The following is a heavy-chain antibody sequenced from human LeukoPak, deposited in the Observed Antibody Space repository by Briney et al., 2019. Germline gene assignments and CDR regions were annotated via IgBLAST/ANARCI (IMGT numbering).Heavy chain of an antibody. CDR2: ISYDGSNK. J-gene: IGHJ6*02. D-gene: IGHD6-6*01. V-gene: IGHV3-30*18. CDR3: AKSLVYYYGMDV. Sequence: GGSLKPSCAAFGFTSSNYGMHWVRQAPGKGLGGVAVISYDGSNKYYADSVKGRFTISRDNSKNTLYLQMNSLRAEDTAVYYCAKSLVYYYGMDVWGQGTTVTVSS. CDR1: GFTSSNYG.